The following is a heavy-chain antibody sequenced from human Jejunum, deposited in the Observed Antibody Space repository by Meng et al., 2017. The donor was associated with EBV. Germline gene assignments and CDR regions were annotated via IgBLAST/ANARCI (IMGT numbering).Heavy chain of an antibody. Sequence: QGQTHQWGAGRLKPSAPLSLICVVYDGSFSGYYWSWIRQPPGKGLEWIGEISDNEGTKYNPSLKSRVTVSLDTSKNQFSLRLSSVTAADTALYYCARGPDHSKQGYWGQGTLVTVSS. CDR1: DGSFSGYY. J-gene: IGHJ4*02. D-gene: IGHD1-14*01. CDR2: ISDNEGT. CDR3: ARGPDHSKQGY. V-gene: IGHV4-34*01.